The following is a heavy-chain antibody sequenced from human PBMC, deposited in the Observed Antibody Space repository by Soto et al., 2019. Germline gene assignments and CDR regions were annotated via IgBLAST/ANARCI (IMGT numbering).Heavy chain of an antibody. V-gene: IGHV3-30*18. CDR1: GFTFSSYG. Sequence: QVQLVESGGGVVQPGRSLRLSCAASGFTFSSYGMHWVRQAPGKGLEWVAVISYDGSNKYYADSVKGRFTISRDNSKNTLYLQMNSLTAEDTAVYYWAKDKGIVGATPHYWGQGTLVTVSS. J-gene: IGHJ4*02. CDR2: ISYDGSNK. CDR3: AKDKGIVGATPHY. D-gene: IGHD1-26*01.